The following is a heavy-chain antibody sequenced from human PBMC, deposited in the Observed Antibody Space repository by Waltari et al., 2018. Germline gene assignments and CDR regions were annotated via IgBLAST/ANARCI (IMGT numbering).Heavy chain of an antibody. CDR2: IYYSGST. V-gene: IGHV4-59*01. D-gene: IGHD2-21*02. Sequence: QVQLQESGPGLVKPSETLSLTCTVSGGSISSYYWSWIRQPPGKGLEWIGYIYYSGSTNYNPSLKSRVTISVDTSKNQFSLKLSSVTAADTAVYYCARAVGGGGDPDFDYWGQGTLVTVSS. CDR3: ARAVGGGGDPDFDY. CDR1: GGSISSYY. J-gene: IGHJ4*02.